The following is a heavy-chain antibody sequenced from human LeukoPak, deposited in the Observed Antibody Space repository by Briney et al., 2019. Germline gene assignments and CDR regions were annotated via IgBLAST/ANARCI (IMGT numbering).Heavy chain of an antibody. D-gene: IGHD3-16*02. V-gene: IGHV4-59*08. CDR1: GGSINSDH. CDR2: ISYTGST. CDR3: ASVRGLGVITPYLDY. Sequence: SETLSLTCTVSGGSINSDHWSWIRQPPGKGLEWIGCISYTGSTHYNPSLKSRVIILVDTSKNHFSLKLSSVTAADTAVYYCASVRGLGVITPYLDYWGQGTLVTVSS. J-gene: IGHJ4*02.